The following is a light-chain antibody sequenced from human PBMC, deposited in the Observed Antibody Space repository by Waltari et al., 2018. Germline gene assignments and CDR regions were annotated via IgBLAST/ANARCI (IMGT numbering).Light chain of an antibody. CDR1: QSLVHSDGNTY. V-gene: IGKV2-30*02. Sequence: DVVMPQSPLSLPVTLGQPASISCSPSQSLVHSDGNTYLNWFQQRPGQSPRRLIYKVSNRDSGVPERFSGSGSGTYFTLKSSRVEAEDVGVYYCMQGTHWPYTFGQGTKLEIK. CDR3: MQGTHWPYT. CDR2: KVS. J-gene: IGKJ2*01.